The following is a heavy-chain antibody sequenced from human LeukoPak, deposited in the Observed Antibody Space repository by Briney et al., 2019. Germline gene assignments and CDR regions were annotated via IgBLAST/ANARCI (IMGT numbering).Heavy chain of an antibody. Sequence: PGGSLRLSCAASGFTFSSYAMSWVRQAPGKGLEWVSAISGSGGGTYYADSVKGRFTISRDNSKNTLYLQMNSLRAEDTAVYYCAKGEAYSSGWYPHSHFDYWGQGTLVTVSS. D-gene: IGHD6-19*01. CDR2: ISGSGGGT. CDR3: AKGEAYSSGWYPHSHFDY. V-gene: IGHV3-23*01. J-gene: IGHJ4*02. CDR1: GFTFSSYA.